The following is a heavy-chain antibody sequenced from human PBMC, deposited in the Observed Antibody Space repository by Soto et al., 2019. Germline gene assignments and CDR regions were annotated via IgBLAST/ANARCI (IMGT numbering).Heavy chain of an antibody. V-gene: IGHV5-10-1*01. CDR3: ARSGPSYYYAMDV. J-gene: IGHJ6*02. Sequence: PGKGLEWMGRIDPSDSYTNYSPSFQGHVTISADKSISTAYLHWNSLKASDIAMYYCARSGPSYYYAMDVWGQGTTVTVSS. D-gene: IGHD1-26*01. CDR2: IDPSDSYT.